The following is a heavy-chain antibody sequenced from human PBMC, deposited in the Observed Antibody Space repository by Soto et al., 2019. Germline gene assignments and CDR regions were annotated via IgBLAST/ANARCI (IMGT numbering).Heavy chain of an antibody. CDR1: GYTSTNYG. CDR3: ARAASLSYYYAVDV. Sequence: ASVKVSCKASGYTSTNYGISWVRQAPGQGLEWMGWISAYNGNTDYAQKFQGRVTMTTDTSTSTVYMELRSLRSDDTAVYFCARAASLSYYYAVDVWGQGXTVTVYS. V-gene: IGHV1-18*01. CDR2: ISAYNGNT. J-gene: IGHJ6*02.